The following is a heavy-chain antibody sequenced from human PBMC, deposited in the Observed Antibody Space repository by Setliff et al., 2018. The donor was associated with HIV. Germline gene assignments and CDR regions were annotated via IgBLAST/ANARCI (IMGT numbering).Heavy chain of an antibody. CDR2: IYSSGST. CDR1: GGSMSSSSYY. J-gene: IGHJ4*02. V-gene: IGHV4-39*07. Sequence: NPSETLSLTCTVSGGSMSSSSYYWGWIRQPPGKGLEWIGSIYSSGSTYYNPSLKSRVTLSVDMSKNQFSPNLSSVTAADTAVYYCAREAYCSGGSCYYFDYWGQGTLVTVSS. D-gene: IGHD2-15*01. CDR3: AREAYCSGGSCYYFDY.